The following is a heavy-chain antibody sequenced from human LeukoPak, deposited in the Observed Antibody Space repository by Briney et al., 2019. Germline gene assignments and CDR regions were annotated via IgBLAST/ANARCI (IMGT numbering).Heavy chain of an antibody. J-gene: IGHJ5*02. CDR1: GFTFSSYD. D-gene: IGHD3-22*01. V-gene: IGHV3-13*01. CDR2: IGTAGDT. CDR3: ARGGSYYDSNQFDP. Sequence: GGFLRLSCAASGFTFSSYDMHWVRPATGKGLEWVSAIGTAGDTYYPGSVKGRFTISRENAKNSLYLQMNSLRAGDTAVYYCARGGSYYDSNQFDPWGQGTLVTVSS.